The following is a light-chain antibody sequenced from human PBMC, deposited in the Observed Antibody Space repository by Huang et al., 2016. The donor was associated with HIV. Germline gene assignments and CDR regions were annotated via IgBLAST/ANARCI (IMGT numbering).Light chain of an antibody. CDR3: QQYDNWPLT. Sequence: EIVMTQSPVTLSVSPGERATLSCRASQSVRSNLAWYQQKPGQAPRLLIYGASIRAIGIPARFSGDGSGTEFTLSISSLQSEDFGVYYCQQYDNWPLTFGGGTKVEI. CDR2: GAS. V-gene: IGKV3-15*01. J-gene: IGKJ4*01. CDR1: QSVRSN.